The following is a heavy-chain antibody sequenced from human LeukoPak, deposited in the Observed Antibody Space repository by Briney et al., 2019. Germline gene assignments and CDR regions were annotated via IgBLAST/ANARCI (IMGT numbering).Heavy chain of an antibody. Sequence: PGGSLGLSCGPSGFTFKNYVMTWVRQAPGKGRGWVSAISAFGDDTYYTDSVKGRFTISRDNSKDTLYLQMNSLRVEDTAVYYCAKDKIVGVAGTTMADYWGQGTLVTVSS. CDR1: GFTFKNYV. J-gene: IGHJ4*02. V-gene: IGHV3-23*01. D-gene: IGHD2-15*01. CDR2: ISAFGDDT. CDR3: AKDKIVGVAGTTMADY.